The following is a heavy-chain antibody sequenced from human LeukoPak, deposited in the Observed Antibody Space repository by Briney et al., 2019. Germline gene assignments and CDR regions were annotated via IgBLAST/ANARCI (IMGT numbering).Heavy chain of an antibody. CDR3: ARGSPPRRNYDSRGYYSYYFDY. V-gene: IGHV1-3*01. J-gene: IGHJ4*02. D-gene: IGHD3-22*01. Sequence: GASVKVSCKASGYMFCYYVIHWVRQAPGQRLEWMGGINACNGNIKYSQDFHLRVTMTTDTATSTVYMDLRNLRSYDTGVCYCARGSPPRRNYDSRGYYSYYFDYWGQGTLVPVSS. CDR2: INACNGNI. CDR1: GYMFCYYV.